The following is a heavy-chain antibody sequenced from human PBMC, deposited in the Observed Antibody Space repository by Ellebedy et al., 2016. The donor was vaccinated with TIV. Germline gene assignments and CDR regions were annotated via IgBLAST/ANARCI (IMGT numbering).Heavy chain of an antibody. CDR3: ARALVVPAAIAYIWFDP. CDR2: IYYSGST. J-gene: IGHJ5*02. D-gene: IGHD2-2*01. CDR1: GGSVSSGSYY. V-gene: IGHV4-61*01. Sequence: SETLSLXXTVSGGSVSSGSYYWSWIRQPPGKGLEWIGYIYYSGSTNYNPSLKSRVTISVDTSKNQFSLKLSSVTAADTAVYYCARALVVPAAIAYIWFDPWGQGTLVTVSS.